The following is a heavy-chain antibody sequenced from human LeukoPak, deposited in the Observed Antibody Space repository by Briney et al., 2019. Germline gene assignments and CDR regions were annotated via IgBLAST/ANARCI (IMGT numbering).Heavy chain of an antibody. V-gene: IGHV3-30-3*01. J-gene: IGHJ6*02. CDR1: GFTFSSYA. CDR3: ARDRGFYYYYGMDV. CDR2: ISYDGSNK. Sequence: GGSLRLSCAASGFTFSSYAMHWVRQAPGKGXXXXXVISYDGSNKYXADSVKGRFTISRDNSKNTLYLQMNSLRAEDTAVYYCARDRGFYYYYGMDVWGRGTTVTVSS.